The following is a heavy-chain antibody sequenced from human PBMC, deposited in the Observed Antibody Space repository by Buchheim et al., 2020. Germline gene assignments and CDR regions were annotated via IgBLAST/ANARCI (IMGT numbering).Heavy chain of an antibody. D-gene: IGHD3-16*01. CDR1: GLTFRNYA. CDR3: VKNMGEYFDY. J-gene: IGHJ4*02. V-gene: IGHV3-23*01. Sequence: EVQLSESGGGLVQPGGSLRLSCAASGLTFRNYAMTWVRQAPGKGLEWVSAISSSGGSTYYTDSVKGRFTISSDNSKNTLYLQMSSLRVDDTAIYYCVKNMGEYFDYWGQGAL. CDR2: ISSSGGST.